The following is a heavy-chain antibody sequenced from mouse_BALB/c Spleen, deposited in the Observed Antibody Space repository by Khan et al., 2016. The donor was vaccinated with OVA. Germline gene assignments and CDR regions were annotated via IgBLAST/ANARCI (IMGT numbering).Heavy chain of an antibody. CDR1: GYTFTSYW. V-gene: IGHV1S41*01. J-gene: IGHJ4*01. D-gene: IGHD1-1*01. CDR3: SRSNYYGSGLYAMDY. CDR2: IAPGSGSD. Sequence: DLVKPGASVKLSCKASGYTFTSYWINWIRQRPGQGLEWIGRIAPGSGSDYYREMFKDKATLTVDTSSTTAYIQVRSLSSEDSAVYFCSRSNYYGSGLYAMDYWGQGTSFTVSS.